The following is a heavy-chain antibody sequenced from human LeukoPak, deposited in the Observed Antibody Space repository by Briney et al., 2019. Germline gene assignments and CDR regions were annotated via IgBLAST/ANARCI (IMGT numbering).Heavy chain of an antibody. V-gene: IGHV3-7*01. Sequence: PGGSLRLSCAASGFTFSRYWMSWVRQAPGKGLELVANIKQDGSEKFYGDSVKGRFTISRDNAKNSLYLQMNSLRAEATAVYYCARDREGSRDAFDIWGQGTMVTVSS. CDR2: IKQDGSEK. D-gene: IGHD1-26*01. CDR1: GFTFSRYW. CDR3: ARDREGSRDAFDI. J-gene: IGHJ3*02.